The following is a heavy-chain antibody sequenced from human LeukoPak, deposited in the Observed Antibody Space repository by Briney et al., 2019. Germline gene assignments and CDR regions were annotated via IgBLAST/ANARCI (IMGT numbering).Heavy chain of an antibody. Sequence: GASVKVSCKVSGYTLTELSMHWVRQAPGKGLEWMGGFDPEDGETIYAQKFQGRVTMTEDTSTDTAYMELSSLRSEDTAVYYCATAGGGHPAPLFLVDGGFDYWGQGTLVTVSS. CDR2: FDPEDGET. CDR3: ATAGGGHPAPLFLVDGGFDY. J-gene: IGHJ4*02. V-gene: IGHV1-24*01. CDR1: GYTLTELS. D-gene: IGHD2/OR15-2a*01.